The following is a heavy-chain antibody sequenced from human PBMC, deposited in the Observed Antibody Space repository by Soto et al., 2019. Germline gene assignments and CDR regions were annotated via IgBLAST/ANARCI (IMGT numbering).Heavy chain of an antibody. CDR2: IYYSGST. CDR3: ARGSRELLWFGELFGWFDP. J-gene: IGHJ5*02. V-gene: IGHV4-31*03. CDR1: GGSISSGGYY. D-gene: IGHD3-10*01. Sequence: QVQLQESGPGLVKPSQTLSLTCTVSGGSISSGGYYWSWIRQHPGKGLEWIGYIYYSGSTYYNPSLKSRVTISVDTSKNQFSLKLSSVTAADTAVYYCARGSRELLWFGELFGWFDPWGQGTLVTVSS.